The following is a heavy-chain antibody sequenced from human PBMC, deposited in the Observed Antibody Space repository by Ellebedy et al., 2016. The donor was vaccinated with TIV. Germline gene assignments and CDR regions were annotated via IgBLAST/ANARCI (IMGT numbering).Heavy chain of an antibody. J-gene: IGHJ4*02. CDR2: INPSGGST. D-gene: IGHD2-15*01. CDR3: ARELGRGGGSWKNDY. CDR1: GYTFTSYY. Sequence: AASVKVSCKASGYTFTSYYMHWVRQAPGQGLEWMGIINPSGGSTSYAQKFQGRVTMTRDTSTSTVYMELSSLRSEDTAVYYCARELGRGGGSWKNDYWGQGTLVTVSS. V-gene: IGHV1-46*01.